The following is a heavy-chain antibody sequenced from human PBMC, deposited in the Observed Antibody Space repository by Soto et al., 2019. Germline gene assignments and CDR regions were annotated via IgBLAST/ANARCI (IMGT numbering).Heavy chain of an antibody. V-gene: IGHV4-31*03. CDR1: GGSIGSGGYC. J-gene: IGHJ4*02. CDR3: ARVNDILTGYYSDY. CDR2: IYYSGST. D-gene: IGHD3-9*01. Sequence: SETLSLTCTVSGGSIGSGGYCWSWIRQHPGKGLEWIGYIYYSGSTYYNPSLKSRVTISVDTSKNQFSLKLSSVTAADTAVYYCARVNDILTGYYSDYWGQGTLVTVSS.